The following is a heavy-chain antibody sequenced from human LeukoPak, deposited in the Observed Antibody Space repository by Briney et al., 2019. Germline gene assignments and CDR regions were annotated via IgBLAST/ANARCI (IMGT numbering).Heavy chain of an antibody. D-gene: IGHD6-19*01. CDR2: INWNGGST. J-gene: IGHJ4*02. V-gene: IGHV3-20*04. CDR1: GFTFDDYG. CDR3: ARANGIAVAGSFDY. Sequence: GGSLRLSCAASGFTFDDYGMSWVRQAPGKGLEWVSGINWNGGSTGYADSVKGRFNISRDNAKNSLYLQMNSLRAEDTALYYCARANGIAVAGSFDYWGQGTLVTVSS.